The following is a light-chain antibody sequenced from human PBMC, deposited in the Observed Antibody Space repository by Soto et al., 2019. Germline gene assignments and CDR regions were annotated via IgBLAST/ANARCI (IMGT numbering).Light chain of an antibody. Sequence: DIQMTQSPSTLSASVGDGVTITCRASQIIGSWLAWYQQKPGKAPKLLIYKATNLQSGVPSRFSGSGSGTDFSLIISSLQPEDSATYFCQQYNDFQYTFGPGTKLEI. V-gene: IGKV1-5*03. CDR2: KAT. CDR3: QQYNDFQYT. J-gene: IGKJ2*01. CDR1: QIIGSW.